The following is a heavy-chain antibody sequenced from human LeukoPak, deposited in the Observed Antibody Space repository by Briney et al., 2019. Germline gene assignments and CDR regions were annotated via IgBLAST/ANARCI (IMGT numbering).Heavy chain of an antibody. CDR3: ARNRGQQLGRYYFDY. J-gene: IGHJ4*02. D-gene: IGHD6-13*01. V-gene: IGHV4-34*01. CDR2: INHSGST. Sequence: PSETLSLTCAVYGGSFSGYYWSWIRQPPGKGLEWIGEINHSGSTNYNPSLKSRVTISVDTSKNQFSLKLSSVTAADTAVYYCARNRGQQLGRYYFDYWGQGTLVTVSS. CDR1: GGSFSGYY.